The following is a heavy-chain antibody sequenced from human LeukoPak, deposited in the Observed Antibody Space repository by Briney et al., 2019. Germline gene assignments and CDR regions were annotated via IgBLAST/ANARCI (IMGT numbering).Heavy chain of an antibody. D-gene: IGHD3-3*01. J-gene: IGHJ4*02. Sequence: ASVKVSCKASGYTFTSYDINWVRQATGQGLEWMGWMNPNSGNTGYAQKLQGRVTMTTDTSTSTAYMELRSLRSDDTAVYYCARVVRGWLSYYDFWSGYYPYYFDYWGQGTLVTVSS. V-gene: IGHV1-8*01. CDR1: GYTFTSYD. CDR2: MNPNSGNT. CDR3: ARVVRGWLSYYDFWSGYYPYYFDY.